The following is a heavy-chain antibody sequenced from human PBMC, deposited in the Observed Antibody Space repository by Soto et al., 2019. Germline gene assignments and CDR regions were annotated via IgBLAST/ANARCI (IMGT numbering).Heavy chain of an antibody. CDR2: VSDSGSTR. D-gene: IGHD2-15*01. J-gene: IGHJ4*01. CDR1: GFTFSDYY. CDR3: ARVPFGGGNFFDY. Sequence: QVQLVESGGGLVKPGGSLRLSCAASGFTFSDYYMAWIRQAPGKGLEWVSLVSDSGSTRYYADSVKGRFIISRDNAKNSLYLQMNSLRAEDTALYYCARVPFGGGNFFDYWGHGTLVTVSS. V-gene: IGHV3-11*01.